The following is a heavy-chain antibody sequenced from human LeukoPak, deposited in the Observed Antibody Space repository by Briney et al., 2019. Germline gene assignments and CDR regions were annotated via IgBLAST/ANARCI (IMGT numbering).Heavy chain of an antibody. CDR3: ARESPFRTSGSSHFDY. CDR2: IIPIFGTA. V-gene: IGHV1-69*13. Sequence: SVKVSCKASGYTFSSYGISWVRQAPGQGLEWMGGIIPIFGTANYAQKFQGRVTITADESTSTAYMELSSLRSEDTAVYYCARESPFRTSGSSHFDYWGQGTLVTVSS. D-gene: IGHD1-26*01. CDR1: GYTFSSYG. J-gene: IGHJ4*02.